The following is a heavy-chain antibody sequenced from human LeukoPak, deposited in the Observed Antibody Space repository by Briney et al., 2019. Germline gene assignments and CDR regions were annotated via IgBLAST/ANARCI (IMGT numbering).Heavy chain of an antibody. CDR2: ISAYNGST. D-gene: IGHD6-13*01. V-gene: IGHV1-18*01. CDR3: ARTTEAHSWRTRYYDYYMDV. Sequence: ASVKVSCKASGGTFSYAISWVRQAPGQGLEWMGWISAYNGSTNYAQKFQGRVTMTTDTSTSTAYMELRSLRSDDTAVYYCARTTEAHSWRTRYYDYYMDVWGKGTTVTVSS. J-gene: IGHJ6*03. CDR1: GGTFSYA.